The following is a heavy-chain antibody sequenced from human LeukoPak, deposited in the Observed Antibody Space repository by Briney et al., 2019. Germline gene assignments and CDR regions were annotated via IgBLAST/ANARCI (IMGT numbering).Heavy chain of an antibody. V-gene: IGHV4-34*01. Sequence: SETLSLTCAVYGGSFSGYYWSWIRQPPGKGLEWIGEINHSGSTYYNPSLKSRVTISVDTSKNQFSLKLSPVTAADTAVYYCASFRGTFDYWGQGTLVTVSS. J-gene: IGHJ4*02. CDR2: INHSGST. D-gene: IGHD3-16*01. CDR1: GGSFSGYY. CDR3: ASFRGTFDY.